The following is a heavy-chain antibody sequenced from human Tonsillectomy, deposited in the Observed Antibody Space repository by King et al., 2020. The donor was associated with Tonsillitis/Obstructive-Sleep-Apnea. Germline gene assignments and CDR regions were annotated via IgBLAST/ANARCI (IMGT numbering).Heavy chain of an antibody. J-gene: IGHJ4*02. CDR2: FYPVDSDT. V-gene: IGHV5-51*01. CDR1: GYTFTSYW. CDR3: ARLSRDNVESFDY. Sequence: VQLVQSGAEVKMPGESLMISCKGSGYTFTSYWIAWVRQMPGRGLEWMGIFYPVDSDTRYSPSFQGQVTIPADKSISTAYLQWSSLKPSDTAMYYCARLSRDNVESFDYWGQGTLVTVSS. D-gene: IGHD5-24*01.